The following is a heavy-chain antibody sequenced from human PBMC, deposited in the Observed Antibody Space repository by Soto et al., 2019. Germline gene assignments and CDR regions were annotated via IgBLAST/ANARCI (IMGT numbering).Heavy chain of an antibody. V-gene: IGHV4-4*08. D-gene: IGHD3-10*01. CDR3: ARSSGSYYLNSDY. CDR2: IYNSGAT. J-gene: IGHJ4*02. Sequence: SETLSLTCTVSGDSISSYFWSWIRQPPGMGLEWIGFIYNSGATNYNPSLKSRVTISVDTSKNQFSLKLSSVTAADTAVYYCARSSGSYYLNSDYWGQGTLVTVSS. CDR1: GDSISSYF.